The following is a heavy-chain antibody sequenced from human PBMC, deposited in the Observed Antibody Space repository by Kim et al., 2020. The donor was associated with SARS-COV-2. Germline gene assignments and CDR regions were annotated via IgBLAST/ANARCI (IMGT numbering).Heavy chain of an antibody. V-gene: IGHV1-69*13. D-gene: IGHD5-12*01. CDR2: IIPIFGTA. CDR1: GGTFSSYA. CDR3: AVLVDIVATIIPGNHY. J-gene: IGHJ4*02. Sequence: SVKVSCKASGGTFSSYAISWVRQAPGQGLEWMGGIIPIFGTANYAQKFQGRVTITADESTSTAYMELSSLRSEDTAVYYCAVLVDIVATIIPGNHYWGQGTLVTVSS.